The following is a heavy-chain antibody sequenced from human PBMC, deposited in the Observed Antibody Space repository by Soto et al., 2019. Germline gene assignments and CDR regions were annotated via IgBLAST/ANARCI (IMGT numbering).Heavy chain of an antibody. Sequence: SETLSLTCAVYGGSFSGYYWSWIRQPPGKGLEWIGEINHSGSTNYNPSLKSRVTISVDTSKNQFSLKLSSVTAADTAVYYCARSRSYCSGGSCYSGVAFDIWGQGTMVTVS. CDR2: INHSGST. CDR1: GGSFSGYY. CDR3: ARSRSYCSGGSCYSGVAFDI. D-gene: IGHD2-15*01. J-gene: IGHJ3*02. V-gene: IGHV4-34*01.